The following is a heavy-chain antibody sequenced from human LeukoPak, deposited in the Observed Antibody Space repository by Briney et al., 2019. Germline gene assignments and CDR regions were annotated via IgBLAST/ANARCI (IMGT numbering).Heavy chain of an antibody. Sequence: GGSLRLSCAAPGFTFSSYWMHWVRQVPGKGQVWVARINPGGSSITYADSVKGRFTIARDNAKNTLYLQMDSLRAEDTGVYYCARSNQADDYWGQGTLVTVSS. CDR1: GFTFSSYW. V-gene: IGHV3-74*01. CDR2: INPGGSSI. CDR3: ARSNQADDY. D-gene: IGHD1-14*01. J-gene: IGHJ4*02.